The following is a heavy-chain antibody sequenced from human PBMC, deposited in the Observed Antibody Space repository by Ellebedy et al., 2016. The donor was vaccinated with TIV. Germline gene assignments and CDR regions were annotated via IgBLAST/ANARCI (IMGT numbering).Heavy chain of an antibody. CDR3: ARVQFLELLFWFDP. J-gene: IGHJ5*02. D-gene: IGHD3-3*01. CDR1: GYNFTNYW. Sequence: GESLKISCKGSGYNFTNYWIGWVRQMPGQGLEWMGIIYPGDSNTRYSPSFQGQVTLSADKSISTAYLQWRSLQASDTAIYYCARVQFLELLFWFDPWGQGTLVTVSS. V-gene: IGHV5-51*01. CDR2: IYPGDSNT.